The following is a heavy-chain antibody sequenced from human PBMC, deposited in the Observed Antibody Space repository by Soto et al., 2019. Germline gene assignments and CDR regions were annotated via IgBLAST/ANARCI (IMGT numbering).Heavy chain of an antibody. CDR1: GEYISSGYH. CDR3: AREERNSGTVTSDY. D-gene: IGHD4-4*01. Sequence: SETLSLTCTVSGEYISSGYHWAWIRQPPGKGLEWIASIFHTGTTYYNPSFKSRVTISVDTSKNQFSLKLSSVTAADTAVYYCAREERNSGTVTSDYWGQGTLVTVS. CDR2: IFHTGTT. J-gene: IGHJ4*02. V-gene: IGHV4-38-2*02.